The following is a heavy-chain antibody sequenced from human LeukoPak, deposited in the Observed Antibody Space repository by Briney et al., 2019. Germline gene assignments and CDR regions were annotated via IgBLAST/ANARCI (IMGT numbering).Heavy chain of an antibody. J-gene: IGHJ6*02. CDR1: GGTFNSYT. CDR3: AREGITMVRGFYYGMDV. Sequence: SVKVSCKASGGTFNSYTISWVRQAPGQGLEWMGRVIPILGIANYAQKFQGRVTTTADKSTSTAYMELSSLRSEDTAVYYCAREGITMVRGFYYGMDVWGQGTTVTVSS. V-gene: IGHV1-69*04. D-gene: IGHD3-10*01. CDR2: VIPILGIA.